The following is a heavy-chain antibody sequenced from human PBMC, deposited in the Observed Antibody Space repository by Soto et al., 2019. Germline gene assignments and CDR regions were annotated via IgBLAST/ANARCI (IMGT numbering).Heavy chain of an antibody. CDR3: AMTYYYDSSGYFFDY. Sequence: PGASLKISCKGSGYSFTSYWIGWVRQMPGKGLEWMGIVYPGDSDTRYSPSFQGQVTISADKSISTAYLQWSSLKASDTAMYYCAMTYYYDSSGYFFDYWGQGTLVTVSS. CDR2: VYPGDSDT. CDR1: GYSFTSYW. J-gene: IGHJ4*02. V-gene: IGHV5-51*01. D-gene: IGHD3-22*01.